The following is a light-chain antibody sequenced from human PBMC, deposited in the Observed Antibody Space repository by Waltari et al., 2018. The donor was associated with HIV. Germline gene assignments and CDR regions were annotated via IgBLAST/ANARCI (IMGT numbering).Light chain of an antibody. Sequence: QSALTQPASASGSPGQSITISCTGTSRDVGGYNYVSWYQQHPGKAPKLMIYDVSNRPAGVSNRFSGSKSGNTASLTISGLQAEDEADYYCSSYTSSSSLLVFGGGTKLTVL. J-gene: IGLJ3*02. V-gene: IGLV2-14*03. CDR1: SRDVGGYNY. CDR2: DVS. CDR3: SSYTSSSSLLV.